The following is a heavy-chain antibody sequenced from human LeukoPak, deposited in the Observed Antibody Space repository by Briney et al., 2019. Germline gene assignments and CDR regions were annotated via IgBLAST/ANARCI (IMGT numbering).Heavy chain of an antibody. V-gene: IGHV3-48*01. CDR2: INPSSTTI. J-gene: IGHJ4*02. D-gene: IGHD5-18*01. CDR3: ARAHGYNYGYGADY. CDR1: GFTFSTYS. Sequence: PGGSLRLSCAASGFTFSTYSMNWVRQAPGKGLEWVSYINPSSTTIYYADSVKGRFTISRDNSKNTLYLQMNSLRAEDTAVYYCARAHGYNYGYGADYWGQGTLVTVSS.